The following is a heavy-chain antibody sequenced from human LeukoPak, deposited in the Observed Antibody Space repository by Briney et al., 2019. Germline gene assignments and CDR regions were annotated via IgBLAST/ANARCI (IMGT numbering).Heavy chain of an antibody. V-gene: IGHV3-48*02. Sequence: TGGSLRLSCAASGFSFSTYTMNWARQAPGKGLEWLSYITSSGSTIYYADSVEGRFTVSRDNAKNSLYLQMNSLRDEDTAVYYCVRNEWGDYWGQGTAVTVSS. J-gene: IGHJ4*02. CDR2: ITSSGSTI. CDR1: GFSFSTYT. D-gene: IGHD1-26*01. CDR3: VRNEWGDY.